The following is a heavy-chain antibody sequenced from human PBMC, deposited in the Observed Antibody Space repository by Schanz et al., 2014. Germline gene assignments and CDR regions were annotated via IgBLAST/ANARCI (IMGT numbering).Heavy chain of an antibody. CDR1: GFTFSSYA. J-gene: IGHJ4*02. CDR3: ARANYRRKINFDY. V-gene: IGHV3-23*01. Sequence: EVQLLESGGGLVQPGGSLRLSCAASGFTFSSYAMSWVRQAPGKGLEWVSALSGSGGSTYYADSVKGRFTMSRDNSKNTLYLQMNSLRAEDTAVYYCARANYRRKINFDYWGRGTLXTVSS. CDR2: LSGSGGST. D-gene: IGHD3-10*01.